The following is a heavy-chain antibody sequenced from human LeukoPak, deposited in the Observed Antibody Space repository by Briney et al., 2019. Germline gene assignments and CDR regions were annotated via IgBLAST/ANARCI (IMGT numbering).Heavy chain of an antibody. D-gene: IGHD4-23*01. J-gene: IGHJ4*02. V-gene: IGHV3-23*01. CDR2: ISGGGGTT. CDR3: GKHFYGGNSVGLLDY. Sequence: GGSLRLSCAASEFTLSSYAMSWVRQAPGKGLEWVSGISGGGGTTYYTDSVKGRFSISRDNSKNTLYLQLNSLRAEDTAVYYCGKHFYGGNSVGLLDYWGQGTLVTVSS. CDR1: EFTLSSYA.